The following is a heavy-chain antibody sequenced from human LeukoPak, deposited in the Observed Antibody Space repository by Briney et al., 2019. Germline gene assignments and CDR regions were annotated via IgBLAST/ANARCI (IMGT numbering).Heavy chain of an antibody. J-gene: IGHJ4*02. V-gene: IGHV3-53*01. CDR2: FYRGDST. CDR3: ARPMVRGVSDRLHFDY. D-gene: IGHD3-10*01. Sequence: PGGSLRLSCAASGFTVSSSYMYWVRQAPGKGLEWVSFFYRGDSTYYAESVRGRFTISRDNSKNTLYLQMNSLRAEDTAVYYCARPMVRGVSDRLHFDYWGQGTLVTVSS. CDR1: GFTVSSSY.